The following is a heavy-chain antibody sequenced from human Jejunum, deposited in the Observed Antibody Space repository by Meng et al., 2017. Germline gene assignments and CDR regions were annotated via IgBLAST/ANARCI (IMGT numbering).Heavy chain of an antibody. J-gene: IGHJ5*02. V-gene: IGHV4-31*03. CDR3: ARLGITETIGGFDP. D-gene: IGHD1-7*01. Sequence: QVHLPESGPGLVKPPQTLSLTCTVSGGSLRTGAYYWSWIRQHPGKGLEWIGYIYYTGSTFYNPSLKSRVSISLETSKNQFSLKVTSVTAADTAFYYCARLGITETIGGFDPWGQGILVTVSS. CDR2: IYYTGST. CDR1: GGSLRTGAYY.